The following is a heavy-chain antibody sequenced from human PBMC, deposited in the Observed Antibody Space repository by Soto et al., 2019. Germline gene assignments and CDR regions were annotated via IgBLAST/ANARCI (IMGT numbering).Heavy chain of an antibody. CDR1: GGIFKNFD. J-gene: IGHJ4*02. Sequence: QVQLVQSGSEVKRPGSSVKVSCKTSGGIFKNFDIGWVRQSPGQGLEWMGEIIPLFNATNYAQKFRGRVTVTADESTRTAYMEMTRLTYDDTAVYCCSINAERNAQKFDFWGQGTLVTVSS. CDR2: IIPLFNAT. V-gene: IGHV1-69*01. D-gene: IGHD2-2*01. CDR3: SINAERNAQKFDF.